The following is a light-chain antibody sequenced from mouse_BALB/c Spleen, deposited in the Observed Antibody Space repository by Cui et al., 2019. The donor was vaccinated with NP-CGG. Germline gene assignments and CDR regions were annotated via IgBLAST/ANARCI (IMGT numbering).Light chain of an antibody. J-gene: IGLJ1*01. CDR2: GTN. CDR1: IGAVTTSNY. Sequence: QAVVTQESALTTSPGETVTLTCRSSIGAVTTSNYANWVQEEPDHLFTGLIGGTNNRVPGVPARFSGSLIGDKAALTITGAQTEDEAIYFCALWYSNHWVFGGGTKLTVL. V-gene: IGLV1*01. CDR3: ALWYSNHWV.